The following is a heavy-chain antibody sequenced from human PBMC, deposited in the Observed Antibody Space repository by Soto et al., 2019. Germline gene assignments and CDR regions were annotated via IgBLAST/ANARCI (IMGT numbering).Heavy chain of an antibody. D-gene: IGHD6-6*01. J-gene: IGHJ4*02. V-gene: IGHV3-23*01. CDR2: ITGTGVSI. CDR1: EFSFSGFA. Sequence: GGSPGLSCVASEFSFSGFAMSWVRQAPGKGLVWVSSITGTGVSIYYADSVRGRFTISRDNSKNTLYLQMSSLRAEDTARYYCAKDSIPYSSSYDLDHWGRGALVTVSS. CDR3: AKDSIPYSSSYDLDH.